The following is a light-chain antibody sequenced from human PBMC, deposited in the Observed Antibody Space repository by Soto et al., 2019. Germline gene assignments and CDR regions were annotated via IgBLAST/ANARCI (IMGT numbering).Light chain of an antibody. Sequence: DIQTTQSPSSLSVSVGDRVTITCRASQSITNYLNWYQQKQGKAPKLLVYAASSLQSGVPSRFSGNGSGTDFTLTISSLQPEDFASYYCQQSDSYPYTFGQGTKREIK. CDR1: QSITNY. CDR3: QQSDSYPYT. V-gene: IGKV1-39*01. CDR2: AAS. J-gene: IGKJ2*01.